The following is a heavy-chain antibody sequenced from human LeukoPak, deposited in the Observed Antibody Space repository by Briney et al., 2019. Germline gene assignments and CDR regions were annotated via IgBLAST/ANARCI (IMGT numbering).Heavy chain of an antibody. V-gene: IGHV4-4*02. D-gene: IGHD1-26*01. CDR2: IYHSGIT. CDR1: GGPISSTNW. Sequence: PSETLSLTCAVSGGPISSTNWWSWVRQPPGKGLEWIGEIYHSGITNYNASLKSRVTILVDKSKNQFSLKLSSVTAADTAVYYCARLSLPANYYYYYYMDVWGKGTTVTVSS. J-gene: IGHJ6*03. CDR3: ARLSLPANYYYYYYMDV.